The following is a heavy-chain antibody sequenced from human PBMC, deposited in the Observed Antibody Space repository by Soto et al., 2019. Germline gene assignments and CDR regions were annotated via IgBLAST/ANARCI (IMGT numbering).Heavy chain of an antibody. D-gene: IGHD5-12*01. V-gene: IGHV3-49*03. J-gene: IGHJ4*02. CDR3: TIEEMDIVAEG. CDR1: GFTVGDYA. Sequence: GGSLRLSCTASGFTVGDYAMSWLRQAPGKGLEWVGLIRSKGYGGTGEYAATVKGRFTTSRDDPRRIAYLQMNSLKTEDTAVYYGTIEEMDIVAEGGGQGTLVTVSS. CDR2: IRSKGYGGTG.